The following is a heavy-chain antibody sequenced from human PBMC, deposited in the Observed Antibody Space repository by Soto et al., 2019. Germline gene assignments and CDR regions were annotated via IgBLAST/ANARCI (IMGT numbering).Heavy chain of an antibody. D-gene: IGHD6-13*01. CDR1: GGSISSYY. V-gene: IGHV4-59*01. J-gene: IGHJ4*02. Sequence: SETLSLTCTVSGGSISSYYWSWIRQPPGKGLEWIGYIYYSGSTNYNPSLKSRVTISVDTSKNQFSLKLSSVTAADTDVYYCARALPIAAAGTGGVDYWGQGTLVTVSS. CDR2: IYYSGST. CDR3: ARALPIAAAGTGGVDY.